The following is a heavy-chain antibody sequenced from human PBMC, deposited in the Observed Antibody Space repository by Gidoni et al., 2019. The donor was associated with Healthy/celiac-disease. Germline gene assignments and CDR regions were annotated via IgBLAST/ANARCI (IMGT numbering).Heavy chain of an antibody. CDR1: GGSISRYY. Sequence: QVQLPESGPGLVKPSETLSLTCTVPGGSISRYYWSWIRQHPGQGRGWIGDICYSGSTNYNPSLKSRVTISVDTSKNQFSLKLSSVTAADTAVYYCARLPMSYDFWSGGYYYGMDFWGQGTTVTVSS. V-gene: IGHV4-59*01. J-gene: IGHJ6*02. D-gene: IGHD3-3*01. CDR3: ARLPMSYDFWSGGYYYGMDF. CDR2: ICYSGST.